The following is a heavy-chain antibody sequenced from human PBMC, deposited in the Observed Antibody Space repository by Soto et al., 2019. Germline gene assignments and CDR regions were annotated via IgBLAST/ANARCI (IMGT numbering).Heavy chain of an antibody. D-gene: IGHD1-26*01. Sequence: QAQVVESGGGLVKPGGSLRLSCATSGINFSDHFMAWIRLSPGKGLEWIAYISGSGTTIYYADSVRGRFTISRDNANDSLYLQMNSLRAEDTAVYYCARDGRYKTPYDGFDPWGQGTMVTVSS. CDR3: ARDGRYKTPYDGFDP. J-gene: IGHJ3*01. V-gene: IGHV3-11*01. CDR2: ISGSGTTI. CDR1: GINFSDHF.